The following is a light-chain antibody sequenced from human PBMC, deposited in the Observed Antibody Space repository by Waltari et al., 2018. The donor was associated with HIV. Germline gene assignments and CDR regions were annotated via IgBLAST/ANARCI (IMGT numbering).Light chain of an antibody. CDR2: EVT. Sequence: QSALTQPPSASGSPGQSVTISCTGTSSDGGGYNYVSWYQQHPGKAPKLMLYEVTKRPSGFPDRFSGSKSGNTASLTVSGLQAEDEADYYCSSYAGSNIVTFGGGTKLTVL. CDR1: SSDGGGYNY. V-gene: IGLV2-8*01. CDR3: SSYAGSNIVT. J-gene: IGLJ2*01.